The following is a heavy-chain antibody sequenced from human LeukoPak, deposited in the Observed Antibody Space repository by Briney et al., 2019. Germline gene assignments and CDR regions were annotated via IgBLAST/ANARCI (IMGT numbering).Heavy chain of an antibody. D-gene: IGHD2-15*01. J-gene: IGHJ4*02. CDR2: ISGSGSNT. V-gene: IGHV3-23*01. CDR1: GFTFTNYA. Sequence: GGSLRLSCAASGFTFTNYAMTWVRQAPGKGLEWVSVISGSGSNTDYADSVKGRFTISRDNSKNTLSLQMNSLRAEDTAIYYCAKYCSGVGCYSGLDYWGQGALVTVSS. CDR3: AKYCSGVGCYSGLDY.